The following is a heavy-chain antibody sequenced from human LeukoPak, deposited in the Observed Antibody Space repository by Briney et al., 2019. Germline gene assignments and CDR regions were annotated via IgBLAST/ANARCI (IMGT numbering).Heavy chain of an antibody. Sequence: SETLSLACAVHGGSFSGYYWSWIRQPPGKGLEWIGEINHSGSTNYNPSLKSRVTISVDTSKNQFSLKLSSVTAADTAVYYCARGVKNGYSSGWYGGFDYWGQGTLVTVSS. CDR1: GGSFSGYY. V-gene: IGHV4-34*01. D-gene: IGHD6-19*01. CDR3: ARGVKNGYSSGWYGGFDY. J-gene: IGHJ4*02. CDR2: INHSGST.